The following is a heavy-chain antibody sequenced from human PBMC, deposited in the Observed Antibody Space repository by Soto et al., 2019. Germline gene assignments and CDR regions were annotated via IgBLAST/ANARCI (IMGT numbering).Heavy chain of an antibody. D-gene: IGHD1-26*01. CDR3: ARERGSYALDF. CDR2: ISADNGKT. CDR1: GYTFTSYG. V-gene: IGHV1-18*01. Sequence: QVQLGQSGAEVKKSGAPVKVSWKSSGYTFTSYGISWVRQAPGQGLEWMGWISADNGKTNYAQKLQGRVTMTTDTSTSTAYMELRSLRSDDTAVYYCARERGSYALDFWVQGTLVTVSA. J-gene: IGHJ4*02.